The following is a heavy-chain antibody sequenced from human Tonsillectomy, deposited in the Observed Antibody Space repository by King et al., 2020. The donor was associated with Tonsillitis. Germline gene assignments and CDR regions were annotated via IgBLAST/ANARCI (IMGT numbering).Heavy chain of an antibody. CDR2: ISGSGGTT. D-gene: IGHD6-13*01. Sequence: VQLVESGGGLVQPGGSLRLSCAASGFNFRSYAMNWVRQAPGKGLEWVSSISGSGGTTEYADSVKGRFTISRDNSENTLSLQMNSLRAEDTAIYYCARRLGQQLGPFDYWGQGTLVTVSS. J-gene: IGHJ4*02. V-gene: IGHV3-23*04. CDR3: ARRLGQQLGPFDY. CDR1: GFNFRSYA.